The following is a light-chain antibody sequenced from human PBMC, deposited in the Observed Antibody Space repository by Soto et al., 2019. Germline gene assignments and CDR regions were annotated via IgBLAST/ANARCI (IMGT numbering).Light chain of an antibody. CDR1: QSISNW. J-gene: IGKJ1*01. V-gene: IGKV1-5*01. Sequence: IQLTQSPSTLSVYVRDRVTITCLASQSISNWLAWYQHKPGRAPKLRIYDASTLVSGVPSRFRGSGSGSEFTLTVSGLQPDDLATYDCQRYNSRHVAFGQGAKVDIK. CDR2: DAS. CDR3: QRYNSRHVA.